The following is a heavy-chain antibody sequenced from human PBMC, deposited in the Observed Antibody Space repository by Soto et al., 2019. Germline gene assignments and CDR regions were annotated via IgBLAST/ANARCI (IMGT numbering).Heavy chain of an antibody. CDR2: IIPSFGTA. Sequence: QVQLVQSGAEVKKPGSSVKVSCKASGGTFSSYAISWVRQAPGQGLEWMGGIIPSFGTANYAQKFQGRVTITADESTSTAYMELSSLRSEDTAVYYCARDLRDYGDYVENYYGMDVWGQGTTVTVSS. CDR3: ARDLRDYGDYVENYYGMDV. V-gene: IGHV1-69*01. J-gene: IGHJ6*02. D-gene: IGHD4-17*01. CDR1: GGTFSSYA.